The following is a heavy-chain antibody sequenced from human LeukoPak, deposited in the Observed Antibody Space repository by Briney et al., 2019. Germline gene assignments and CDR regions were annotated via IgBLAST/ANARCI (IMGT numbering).Heavy chain of an antibody. J-gene: IGHJ4*02. CDR2: IIPILGIA. CDR3: ASGTYYWCVY. Sequence: SVKVSCKASGGTFSSYAISWVRQAPGQGLEWMGRIIPILGIANYAQKFQGRVTITADKSTSTAYMELSSLRSDDTAVYYCASGTYYWCVYWGQGTLVTVSS. V-gene: IGHV1-69*04. CDR1: GGTFSSYA. D-gene: IGHD1-26*01.